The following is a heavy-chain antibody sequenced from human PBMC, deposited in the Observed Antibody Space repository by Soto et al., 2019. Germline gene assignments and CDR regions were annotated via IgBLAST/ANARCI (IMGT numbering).Heavy chain of an antibody. J-gene: IGHJ4*02. CDR2: IYYSGST. Sequence: QLQLQESGPGLVKPSETLSLTCTVSGGSISSSSYYWGWIRQPPGKGLEWIGRIYYSGSTYYNPSLKSRVTISVDTSKYQFSLKLSSVTAADTAVYYCARQYGDYKRWTPLDYWGQGTLVTVSS. CDR1: GGSISSSSYY. D-gene: IGHD4-17*01. V-gene: IGHV4-39*01. CDR3: ARQYGDYKRWTPLDY.